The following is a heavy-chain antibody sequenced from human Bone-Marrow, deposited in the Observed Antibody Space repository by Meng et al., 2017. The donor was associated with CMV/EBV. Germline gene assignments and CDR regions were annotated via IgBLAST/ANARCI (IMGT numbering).Heavy chain of an antibody. CDR2: INPNSGGT. J-gene: IGHJ4*02. Sequence: ASVKVSCKASGYTFTGYYMHWVRQAPGQGLEWMGWINPNSGGTNYAQKFQGRVTMTRDTSISTAYMELSRLRSDDTAVYYCARVRKKSDSTSLSYVDYWGQGTLVTVSS. CDR3: ARVRKKSDSTSLSYVDY. CDR1: GYTFTGYY. V-gene: IGHV1-2*02. D-gene: IGHD2-2*01.